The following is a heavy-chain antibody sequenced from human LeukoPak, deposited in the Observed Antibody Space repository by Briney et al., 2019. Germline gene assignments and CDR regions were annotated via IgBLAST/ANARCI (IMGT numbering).Heavy chain of an antibody. CDR3: AKFMSSGTFRRDY. CDR2: ISGSGGSK. CDR1: GFTFSNYV. D-gene: IGHD1-26*01. Sequence: PGGSLRLSCAGFGFTFSNYVMSWVRQAPGKGLEWVAAISGSGGSKYYADSVKGRFTISRDNSKNTLYLQVSSLRAEDTATYYCAKFMSSGTFRRDYWGQGTLVTVSS. V-gene: IGHV3-23*01. J-gene: IGHJ4*02.